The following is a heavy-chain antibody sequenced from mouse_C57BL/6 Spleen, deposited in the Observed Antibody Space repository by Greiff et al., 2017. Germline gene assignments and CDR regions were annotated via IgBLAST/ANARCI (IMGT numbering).Heavy chain of an antibody. CDR1: GFTFSSYG. CDR2: ISSGGSYT. V-gene: IGHV5-6*03. D-gene: IGHD2-14*01. J-gene: IGHJ2*01. CDR3: ARQLGEGYDIDY. Sequence: EVKLVESGGGLVKPGGSLKLSCAASGFTFSSYGMSWVRQTPDKRLEWVATISSGGSYTYYPDSVKGRFTISRDNAKNTLYLQMSSVKSEETAMYYGARQLGEGYDIDYWGQGTTLTVSS.